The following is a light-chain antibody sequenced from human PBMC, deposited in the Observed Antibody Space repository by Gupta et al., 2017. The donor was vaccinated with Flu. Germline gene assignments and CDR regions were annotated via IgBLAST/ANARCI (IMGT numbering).Light chain of an antibody. V-gene: IGLV1-44*01. CDR1: TSNIGSNT. Sequence: QSVLTQPPSVPATPGQSVTIPCSGSTSNIGSNTVTWYQQHPGTAPKLLIYINDQRPSGVPDRFSGSKSGTSASLAITGLQSEDEAGYYCAAWDDSLNGPAFGGGTKLTVL. J-gene: IGLJ3*02. CDR2: IND. CDR3: AAWDDSLNGPA.